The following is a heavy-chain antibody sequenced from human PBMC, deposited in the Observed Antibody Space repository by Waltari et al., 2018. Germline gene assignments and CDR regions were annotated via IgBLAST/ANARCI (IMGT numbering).Heavy chain of an antibody. J-gene: IGHJ4*02. V-gene: IGHV3-9*01. CDR2: ISWNSGSI. D-gene: IGHD5-18*01. Sequence: EVQLVESGGGLVQPGRSLRLSCAASGFTFDDYAMHWVRQAPGKGLEWVSGISWNSGSIGYADSVKGRFTISRDNAKNSLYLQMNSLRAEDTALYYCAKDVDTAMVNYGGYFDYWGQGTLVTVSS. CDR3: AKDVDTAMVNYGGYFDY. CDR1: GFTFDDYA.